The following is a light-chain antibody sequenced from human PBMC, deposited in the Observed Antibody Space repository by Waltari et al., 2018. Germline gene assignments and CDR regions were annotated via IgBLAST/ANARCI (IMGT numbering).Light chain of an antibody. CDR3: QQYDNLLLT. V-gene: IGKV1-33*01. CDR2: DAS. J-gene: IGKJ4*01. CDR1: HYISKY. Sequence: DIQMTQSPSSLSASVGDRVTITCQASHYISKYLNWYQQKPGKAPKLLIYDASNLETGVPSRFSGSGSGTDFTFTISSLQPEDIATYYCQQYDNLLLTFGGGTKVEIK.